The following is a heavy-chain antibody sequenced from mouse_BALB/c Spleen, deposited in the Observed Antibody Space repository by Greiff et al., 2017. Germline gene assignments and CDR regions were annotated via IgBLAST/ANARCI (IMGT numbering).Heavy chain of an antibody. V-gene: IGHV2-2*02. J-gene: IGHJ4*01. Sequence: VKLQESGPGLVQPSQSLSITCTVSGFSLTSYGVHWVRQSPGKGLEWLGVIWSGGSTDYNAAFISRLSISKDNSKSQVFFKMNSLQANDTAIYYCASYGSSGNYAMDYWGQGTSVTVSS. D-gene: IGHD1-1*01. CDR3: ASYGSSGNYAMDY. CDR2: IWSGGST. CDR1: GFSLTSYG.